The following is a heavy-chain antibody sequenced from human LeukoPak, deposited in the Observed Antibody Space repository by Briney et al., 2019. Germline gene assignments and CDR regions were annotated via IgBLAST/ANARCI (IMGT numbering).Heavy chain of an antibody. V-gene: IGHV1-18*01. Sequence: GASVKVSCKASGYTFISYGISWVRQAPGQGLEWMGWISAYNGNTNYAQKFQGRVTMTTDTSTSTAYVELRSLKFDDTAVYYCVRGRKLYSSGWYVEDDYWGQGTLVTVSS. D-gene: IGHD6-19*01. J-gene: IGHJ4*02. CDR3: VRGRKLYSSGWYVEDDY. CDR1: GYTFISYG. CDR2: ISAYNGNT.